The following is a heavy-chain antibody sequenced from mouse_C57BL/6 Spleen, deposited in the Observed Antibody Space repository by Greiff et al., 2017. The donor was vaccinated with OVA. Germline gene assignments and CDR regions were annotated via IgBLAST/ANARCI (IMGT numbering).Heavy chain of an antibody. V-gene: IGHV5-9*01. Sequence: EVQLVESGGGLVKPGGSLKLSCAASGFTFRSYTMSWVRQTPEQRLEWVATISGGGGNTYYPDSVKGRFTISRDNAKNTLYLQMSSLRSEDTALYYCARQDITTVVAPFDYWGQGTTLTVSS. J-gene: IGHJ2*01. CDR2: ISGGGGNT. D-gene: IGHD1-1*01. CDR3: ARQDITTVVAPFDY. CDR1: GFTFRSYT.